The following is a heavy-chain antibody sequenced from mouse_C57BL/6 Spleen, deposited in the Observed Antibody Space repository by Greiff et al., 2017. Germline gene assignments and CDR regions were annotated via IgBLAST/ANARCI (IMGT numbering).Heavy chain of an antibody. V-gene: IGHV1-82*01. CDR3: ARNYYGSSFDY. D-gene: IGHD1-1*01. CDR1: GYAFSSSW. J-gene: IGHJ2*01. CDR2: IYPGDGDT. Sequence: QVQLQQSGPELVKPGASVKISCKASGYAFSSSWMNWVKQRPGKGLEWIGRIYPGDGDTNYNGKCKGKATLTADKASSTAYMQLSSLTAEDSAVYFCARNYYGSSFDYWGQGTTLTVSS.